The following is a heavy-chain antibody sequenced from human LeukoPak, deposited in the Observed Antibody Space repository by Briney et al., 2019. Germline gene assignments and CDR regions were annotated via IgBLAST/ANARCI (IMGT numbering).Heavy chain of an antibody. CDR3: ARVVGSGGSWHFDY. CDR2: AYYRSKWYN. J-gene: IGHJ4*02. Sequence: SQTLSLTCAISGHSVSSNSATWTSIRQSPSRGLEWLGRAYYRSKWYNDYGGSVKSRITINPDTSKNQFSLHLNSVTPEDTAIYYCARVVGSGGSWHFDYWGQGTLVTVSS. CDR1: GHSVSSNSAT. V-gene: IGHV6-1*01. D-gene: IGHD2-15*01.